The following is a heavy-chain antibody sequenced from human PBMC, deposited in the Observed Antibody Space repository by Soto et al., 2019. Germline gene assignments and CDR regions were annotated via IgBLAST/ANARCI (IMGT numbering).Heavy chain of an antibody. Sequence: QITLKESGPTLVKPTQTLTLTCTFSGFSLTDNAVCVGWFRQPPVKALEWLALIYWNDDNHSSPSLKSRLTFAKHTSKNQVVLIMTNMDPVDTATYHCAHGSGWLFDFWGQGTVVTVSS. CDR2: IYWNDDN. V-gene: IGHV2-5*01. CDR3: AHGSGWLFDF. CDR1: GFSLTDNAVC. J-gene: IGHJ4*02. D-gene: IGHD6-19*01.